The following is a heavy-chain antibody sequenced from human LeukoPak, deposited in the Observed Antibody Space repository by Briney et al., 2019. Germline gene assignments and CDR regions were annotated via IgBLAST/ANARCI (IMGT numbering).Heavy chain of an antibody. CDR2: ISSSSSYI. V-gene: IGHV3-21*01. CDR3: ASLRFGSVDY. J-gene: IGHJ4*02. D-gene: IGHD3-10*01. Sequence: GGSLRLSCAASGFTFSSYWMSWVRQAPGKGLEWVSSISSSSSYIYYADSVKGRFTISRDNAKNSLYLQMNSLRAEDTAVYYCASLRFGSVDYWGQGTLVTVSS. CDR1: GFTFSSYW.